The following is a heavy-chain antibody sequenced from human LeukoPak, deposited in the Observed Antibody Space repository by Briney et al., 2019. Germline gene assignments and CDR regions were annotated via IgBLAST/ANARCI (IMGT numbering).Heavy chain of an antibody. Sequence: PSETLSLTCAVYGGSFSGYYWSWIRQPPGKGLEWIGEINHSGSTNYNPSLKSRVTISVDTSKNQFSLKLSSVTAADTAVYYCARGRYCSSTSCYRPPYSYYGMDVWGQGTTVTVSS. J-gene: IGHJ6*02. CDR2: INHSGST. CDR1: GGSFSGYY. V-gene: IGHV4-34*01. CDR3: ARGRYCSSTSCYRPPYSYYGMDV. D-gene: IGHD2-2*01.